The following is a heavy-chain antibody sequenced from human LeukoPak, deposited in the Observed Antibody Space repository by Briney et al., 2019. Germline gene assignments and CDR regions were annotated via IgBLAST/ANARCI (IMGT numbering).Heavy chain of an antibody. CDR3: VKCFPPLRSFDY. J-gene: IGHJ4*02. CDR1: GFTFNNYA. Sequence: QPGGSLRLSCAASGFTFNNYAMSWVRQAPGKGLEWVSTISVSGGSTYYTDSVKGRFTISRDISKNTLYLQMSSLRGDDTAVYYCVKCFPPLRSFDYWGQGTLVTVSS. V-gene: IGHV3-23*01. CDR2: ISVSGGST.